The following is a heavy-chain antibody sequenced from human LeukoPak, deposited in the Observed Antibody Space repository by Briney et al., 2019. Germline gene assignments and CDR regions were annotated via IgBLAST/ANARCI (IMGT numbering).Heavy chain of an antibody. D-gene: IGHD2-15*01. J-gene: IGHJ4*02. CDR2: ISAYNGNT. Sequence: ASVKVSCKASGYTFTSYDINWVRQAPGQGLEWMGWISAYNGNTNYAQKLQGRVTMTTGTSTSTAYMELRSLRSDDTAVYYCAITLVVVAATSTPHYFDYWGQGTLVTVSS. CDR1: GYTFTSYD. CDR3: AITLVVVAATSTPHYFDY. V-gene: IGHV1-18*01.